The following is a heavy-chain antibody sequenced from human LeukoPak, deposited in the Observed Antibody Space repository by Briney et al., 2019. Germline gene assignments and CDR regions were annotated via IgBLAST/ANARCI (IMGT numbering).Heavy chain of an antibody. CDR1: GYSFSSYW. D-gene: IGHD3-22*01. Sequence: GESLKISCKGSGYSFSSYWISWVRKMLGKGLEWMGSIDPSDSYTNCSPSFQGHVTISTDKSISTAYPQWSSLRASDTAMYYCARLRHDSLNNWFDPWGQGTLVTVSS. J-gene: IGHJ5*02. V-gene: IGHV5-10-1*01. CDR2: IDPSDSYT. CDR3: ARLRHDSLNNWFDP.